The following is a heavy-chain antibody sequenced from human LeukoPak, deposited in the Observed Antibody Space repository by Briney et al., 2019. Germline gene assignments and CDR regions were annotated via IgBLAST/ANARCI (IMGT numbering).Heavy chain of an antibody. CDR3: ARDNSVGDTAWWFDP. V-gene: IGHV3-48*01. CDR2: ISGTSSTI. D-gene: IGHD1-26*01. J-gene: IGHJ5*02. Sequence: GGSLRLSCAASGFTFSSYSMNWVRQPPGKGLEWVSYISGTSSTIYFADSVKGRFTVSRDNAKNSLYLLMNSLRVEDTAVYYCARDNSVGDTAWWFDPWGQGTLVTVSS. CDR1: GFTFSSYS.